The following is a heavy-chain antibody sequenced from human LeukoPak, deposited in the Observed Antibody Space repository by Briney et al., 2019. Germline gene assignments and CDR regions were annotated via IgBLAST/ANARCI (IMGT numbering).Heavy chain of an antibody. CDR1: GFTFDDYA. Sequence: TGGSLRLSCAASGFTFDDYAMHWVRQARGKGLEWVSGISWNSGTIDYGDSVKGRFTISRDNAKNSLYLQMNSLRAEDTALYYCGKDSGGYYKAGGYFDYWGQGTLVTVSS. CDR2: ISWNSGTI. CDR3: GKDSGGYYKAGGYFDY. D-gene: IGHD3-10*01. J-gene: IGHJ4*02. V-gene: IGHV3-9*01.